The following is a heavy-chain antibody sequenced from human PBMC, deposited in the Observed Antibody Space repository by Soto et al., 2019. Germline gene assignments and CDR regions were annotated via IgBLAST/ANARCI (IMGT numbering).Heavy chain of an antibody. J-gene: IGHJ4*02. CDR1: GYTFTSYG. CDR2: ISAYNGNT. CDR3: ARDRLYDYIWGSYRYTSPIDY. D-gene: IGHD3-16*02. V-gene: IGHV1-18*01. Sequence: ASVKVSCKASGYTFTSYGISWVRQAPGQGLEWMGWISAYNGNTNYAQKLQGRVTMTTDTSTSTAYMELRSLRSDDTAVYYCARDRLYDYIWGSYRYTSPIDYWGQGTLVTVSS.